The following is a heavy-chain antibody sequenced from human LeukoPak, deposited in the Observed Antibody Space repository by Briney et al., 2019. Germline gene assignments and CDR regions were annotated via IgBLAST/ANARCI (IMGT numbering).Heavy chain of an antibody. CDR1: GSTFTRYG. D-gene: IGHD2-2*01. J-gene: IGHJ4*02. Sequence: GASVEVSCKASGSTFTRYGISWVRQAPGQGLEWMGWISAYNGTKNYAQKLQGRVTMTTDTSTSTAYMELRSLRSDDTAVYYCARFRDCSSTSCYAGFRLYFDYWGQGTLVTVSS. V-gene: IGHV1-18*01. CDR3: ARFRDCSSTSCYAGFRLYFDY. CDR2: ISAYNGTK.